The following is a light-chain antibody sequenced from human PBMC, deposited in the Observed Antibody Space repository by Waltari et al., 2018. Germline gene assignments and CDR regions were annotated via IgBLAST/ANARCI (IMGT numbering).Light chain of an antibody. J-gene: IGLJ3*02. CDR1: NSNIGNNA. V-gene: IGLV1-36*01. CDR2: YDN. CDR3: EAWDDTLNGVV. Sequence: QSVLTQPPSVSEAPRQWVTISCSGSNSNIGNNAVNWYQKLPGKAPKLLIYYDNLLSPGVSDRFPGSKSDTSASLAISGLQSEDEADYYCEAWDDTLNGVVFGGGTKLTVL.